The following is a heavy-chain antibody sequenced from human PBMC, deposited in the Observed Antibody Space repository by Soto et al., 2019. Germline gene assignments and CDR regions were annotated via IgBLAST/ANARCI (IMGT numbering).Heavy chain of an antibody. CDR1: GYSFTDSW. J-gene: IGHJ5*02. CDR2: IDPSDSYT. D-gene: IGHD3-22*01. Sequence: LKISCKGSGYSFTDSWINWVRQMPGKGLEWMGKIDPSDSYTSYSPSFQGHVTISADKSISTAYLQWSSLRASDTAMYYCATLRGNYYDSSGYYSSLGHWGQGTLVTVSS. CDR3: ATLRGNYYDSSGYYSSLGH. V-gene: IGHV5-10-1*01.